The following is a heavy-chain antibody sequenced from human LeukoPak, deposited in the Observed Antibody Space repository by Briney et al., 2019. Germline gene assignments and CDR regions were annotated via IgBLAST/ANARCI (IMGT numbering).Heavy chain of an antibody. D-gene: IGHD2-2*01. Sequence: GSLRLSCVTSGFTFSEYWMSWVRRAPGKGLVWVANIKQDGSETDYADSVKGRFTVSRDNAKKSAYLQMNSLRVEDTAVYYCANGRVGSTSYFFDTWGQGTLVTVST. V-gene: IGHV3-7*01. CDR3: ANGRVGSTSYFFDT. CDR1: GFTFSEYW. CDR2: IKQDGSET. J-gene: IGHJ4*02.